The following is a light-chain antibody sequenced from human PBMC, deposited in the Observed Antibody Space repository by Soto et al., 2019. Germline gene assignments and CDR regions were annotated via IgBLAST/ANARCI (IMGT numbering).Light chain of an antibody. V-gene: IGLV1-40*01. CDR3: QSYDSSLSGSV. CDR2: GNS. CDR1: SSNIGAGYD. J-gene: IGLJ2*01. Sequence: QSALTQPPSMSGAPGQRVTISCTGSSSNIGAGYDVHWYQQLPGTAPKLLIYGNSNRPSGVPDRFSGSKSATSASLAITGLQAEDEADYYCQSYDSSLSGSVFGGGTKLTVL.